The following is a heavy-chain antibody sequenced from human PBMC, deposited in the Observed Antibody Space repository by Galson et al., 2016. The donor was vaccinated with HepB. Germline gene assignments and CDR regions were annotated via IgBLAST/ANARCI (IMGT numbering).Heavy chain of an antibody. CDR1: GYIFSGYY. V-gene: IGHV1-2*02. CDR2: INPNSGGA. D-gene: IGHD3-10*01. J-gene: IGHJ4*02. CDR3: ARGHVNGSGSYYPDY. Sequence: SVKVSCKASGYIFSGYYIYWVRQAPGEGLQWMGWINPNSGGASYAQMFQGRVTMTRDTSISTASMELTMLKSDDTAVYYCARGHVNGSGSYYPDYWGQGTLVTVSS.